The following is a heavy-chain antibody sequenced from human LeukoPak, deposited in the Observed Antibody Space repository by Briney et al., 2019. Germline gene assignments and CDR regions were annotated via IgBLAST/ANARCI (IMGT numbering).Heavy chain of an antibody. CDR1: GFPFNGYT. V-gene: IGHV3-9*01. CDR2: ITWNSGSI. D-gene: IGHD6-13*01. Sequence: PGGSLRLSCAASGFPFNGYTMSWVRQAPGKGLEWVSGITWNSGSIGYADSVKGRFTISRDNAKNSLYLQMTSLRAEDTAFYYCAKDIASSVHYYMDVWGKGTTVTVSS. J-gene: IGHJ6*03. CDR3: AKDIASSVHYYMDV.